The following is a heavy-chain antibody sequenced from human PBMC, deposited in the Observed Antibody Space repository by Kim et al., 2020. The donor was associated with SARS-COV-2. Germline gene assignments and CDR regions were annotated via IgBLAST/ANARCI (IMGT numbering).Heavy chain of an antibody. CDR1: GFTFSDYY. CDR2: ISSSGSTI. CDR3: ASLESSWPGWDYYYYGMDV. V-gene: IGHV3-11*04. D-gene: IGHD2-2*01. J-gene: IGHJ6*02. Sequence: GGSLRLSCAASGFTFSDYYMSWIRQAPGKGLEWVSYISSSGSTIYYADSVKGRFTISRDNAKNSLYLQMNSLRAEDTAVYYCASLESSWPGWDYYYYGMDVWGQGTTVTVSS.